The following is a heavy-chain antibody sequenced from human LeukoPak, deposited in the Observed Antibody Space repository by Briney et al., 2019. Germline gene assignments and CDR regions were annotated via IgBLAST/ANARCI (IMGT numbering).Heavy chain of an antibody. J-gene: IGHJ4*02. CDR2: INPNSGGT. CDR1: GYTFTGYY. Sequence: GASVKVSCKASGYTFTGYYMHWVRQAPGQGLEWMGWINPNSGGTKYAQKFQGRVTMTRDTSISTAYMELSRLRSDDTAVYYCARQLEGILFDYWGQGSLATVSS. D-gene: IGHD3-10*01. V-gene: IGHV1-2*02. CDR3: ARQLEGILFDY.